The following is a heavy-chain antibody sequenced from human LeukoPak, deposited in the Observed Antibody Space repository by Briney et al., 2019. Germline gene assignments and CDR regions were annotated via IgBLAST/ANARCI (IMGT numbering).Heavy chain of an antibody. J-gene: IGHJ4*02. CDR3: ARDLGYCTNGVCYMGGNYFDY. Sequence: ASVKVSCKASGGTFSSYAISWVRQAPGQGLEWVGGIIPIFGTANYAQKFQGRVTITADESTSTAYMELSSLRSEDTAVYYCARDLGYCTNGVCYMGGNYFDYWGQGTLVTVSS. CDR1: GGTFSSYA. V-gene: IGHV1-69*13. CDR2: IIPIFGTA. D-gene: IGHD2-8*01.